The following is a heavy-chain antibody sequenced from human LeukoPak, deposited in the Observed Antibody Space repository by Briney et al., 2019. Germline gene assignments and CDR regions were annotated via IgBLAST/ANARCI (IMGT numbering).Heavy chain of an antibody. CDR2: IKQDGSEK. CDR3: ARVRIQLERSLFDY. Sequence: GGSLRLSCAASGFTFSTYWMSWVRQAPGKGLEWVANIKQDGSEKYYVDSVKGRFTISRDNAKSSLYLQMNSLRAEDTAVYYCARVRIQLERSLFDYWGQGTLVTVSS. J-gene: IGHJ4*01. D-gene: IGHD1-1*01. V-gene: IGHV3-7*01. CDR1: GFTFSTYW.